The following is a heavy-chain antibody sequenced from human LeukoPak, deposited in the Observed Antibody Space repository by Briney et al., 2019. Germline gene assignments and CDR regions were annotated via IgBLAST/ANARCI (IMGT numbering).Heavy chain of an antibody. V-gene: IGHV3-33*06. CDR2: IWYDGSNK. D-gene: IGHD2-2*01. J-gene: IGHJ6*02. CDR1: GFTFSSYG. CDR3: AKPRGYCSSTSCPNYYYYYGMDV. Sequence: GGSLRLSCAASGFTFSSYGMHWVRQAPGKGLEWVAVIWYDGSNKYYADSVKGRFTISRDNSKNTLYLQMNSLRAEDTAVYYCAKPRGYCSSTSCPNYYYYYGMDVWGQGTTVTVSS.